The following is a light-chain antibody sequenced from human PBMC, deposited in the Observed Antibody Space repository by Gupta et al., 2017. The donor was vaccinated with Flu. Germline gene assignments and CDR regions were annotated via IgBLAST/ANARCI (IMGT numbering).Light chain of an antibody. J-gene: IGLJ1*01. V-gene: IGLV1-44*01. CDR3: ATGDDSLNGYV. Sequence: QSVLTQPPSAFRTPGHRCTISCSGSSSNIGNNTVNWCQPLPGPAPKLLIYSDNQRPSGVPARFSASKSGTSASLAISGLQSEDEADYYCATGDDSLNGYVFGTVTKVTVL. CDR1: SSNIGNNT. CDR2: SDN.